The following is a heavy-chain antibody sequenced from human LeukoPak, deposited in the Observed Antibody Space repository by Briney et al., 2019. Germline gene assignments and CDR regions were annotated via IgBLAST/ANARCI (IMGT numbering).Heavy chain of an antibody. CDR1: GFTFSSYS. CDR3: ARVGATDPYFDY. J-gene: IGHJ4*02. Sequence: GGSLRLSCAASGFTFSSYSMNWVRQAPGKGLEWVANIKQDGSEKYYVDSVKGRFTISRDNAKNSLYLQMNSLRAEDTAVYYCARVGATDPYFDYWGQGTLVTVSS. V-gene: IGHV3-7*04. D-gene: IGHD1-26*01. CDR2: IKQDGSEK.